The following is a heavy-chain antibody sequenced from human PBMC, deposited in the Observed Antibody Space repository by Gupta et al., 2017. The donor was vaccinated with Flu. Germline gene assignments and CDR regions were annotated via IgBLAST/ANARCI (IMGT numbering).Heavy chain of an antibody. J-gene: IGHJ4*02. CDR3: AKVAYSYGTYYFDY. D-gene: IGHD5-18*01. CDR2: ISYDGNNK. V-gene: IGHV3-30*18. Sequence: GYAMHWVRQAPGKGLEWVAVISYDGNNKYYVDSVKGRFTISRDNSKNTLYLQMNSLRAEDTAVYYCAKVAYSYGTYYFDYWGQGTLVTVSS. CDR1: GYA.